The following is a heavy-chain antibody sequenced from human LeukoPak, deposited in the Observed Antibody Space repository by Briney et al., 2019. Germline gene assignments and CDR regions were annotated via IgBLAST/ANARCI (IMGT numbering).Heavy chain of an antibody. D-gene: IGHD6-13*01. V-gene: IGHV3-21*01. J-gene: IGHJ2*01. CDR1: GFTFSSYS. Sequence: PGGSLRLSCAASGFTFSSYSMNWVRQAPGKGLEWVSSISSSSSYIYYADSVKGRFTISRDNSKNTLYLQMNSLRAEDTAVYYCARVSGRQQLEYFDLWGRGTLVTVSS. CDR2: ISSSSSYI. CDR3: ARVSGRQQLEYFDL.